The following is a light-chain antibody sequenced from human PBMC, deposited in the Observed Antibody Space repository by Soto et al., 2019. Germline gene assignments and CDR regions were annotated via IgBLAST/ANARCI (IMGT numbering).Light chain of an antibody. Sequence: EIVLTQSPGTLSPSPGERGTLSCRASQGVDNSYLVWYQQKPGQAPRLLIFGTSSRATGIPDRFSGSGSGTHFTLTINRLEPEDVAVYYCHQFQNSPWTFGQGTKVDIK. V-gene: IGKV3-20*01. CDR1: QGVDNSY. J-gene: IGKJ1*01. CDR2: GTS. CDR3: HQFQNSPWT.